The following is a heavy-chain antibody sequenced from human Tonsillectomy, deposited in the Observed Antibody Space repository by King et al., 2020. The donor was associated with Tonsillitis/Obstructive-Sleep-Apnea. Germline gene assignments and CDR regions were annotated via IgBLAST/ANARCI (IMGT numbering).Heavy chain of an antibody. Sequence: VQLVQSGAEVKKPGASVKVSCKASGYTFTDYYLHWVLQAPGQGLEWMGRINHNSGGTNYAQKFQDRVTMTRDTSITAAYMDRTRLRADDTDVYYCVWGFHTTVTTLLDAFDLWGKGTMVTVSS. V-gene: IGHV1-2*05. CDR3: VWGFHTTVTTLLDAFDL. CDR2: INHNSGGT. J-gene: IGHJ3*01. CDR1: GYTFTDYY. D-gene: IGHD4-17*01.